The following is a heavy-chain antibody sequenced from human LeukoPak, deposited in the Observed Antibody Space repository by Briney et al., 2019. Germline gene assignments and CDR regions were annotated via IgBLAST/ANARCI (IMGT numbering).Heavy chain of an antibody. J-gene: IGHJ5*02. V-gene: IGHV1-18*01. CDR1: GYTFTSYG. CDR3: ARVPFYCSSTSCWFDP. CDR2: ISAYNGNT. Sequence: ASVKVSCKASGYTFTSYGISWVRQAPGQGLEWMGWISAYNGNTNYAQKPQGRVTMTTDTSTSTAYMELRSLRSDDTAVYYCARVPFYCSSTSCWFDPWGQGTLVTVSS. D-gene: IGHD2-2*01.